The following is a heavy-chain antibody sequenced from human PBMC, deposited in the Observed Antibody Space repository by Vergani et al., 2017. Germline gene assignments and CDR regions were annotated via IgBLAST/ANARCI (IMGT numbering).Heavy chain of an antibody. CDR1: GFSLSTSGVG. CDR2: IYWDDDK. D-gene: IGHD3-9*01. J-gene: IGHJ3*02. CDR3: SHRQTYYDILTGHDAFDI. V-gene: IGHV2-5*02. Sequence: QITLKESGPTLVKPTQTLTLTCTFSGFSLSTSGVGVGWIRQPPGKALEWLALIYWDDDKRYSPSLKSRLTITKDTSKNQVVLTMTNMDPVDTAPYYCSHRQTYYDILTGHDAFDIWGQGTMVTVSS.